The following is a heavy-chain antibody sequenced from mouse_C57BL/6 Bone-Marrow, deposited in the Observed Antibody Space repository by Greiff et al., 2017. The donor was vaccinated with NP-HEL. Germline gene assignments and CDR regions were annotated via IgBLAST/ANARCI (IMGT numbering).Heavy chain of an antibody. V-gene: IGHV1-47*01. Sequence: QVQLQQSGAELVKPGASVKMSCKASGYTFTTYPIEWMKQNHGKSLEWIGNFHPYNDDTKYNEKFKGKATLTVEKSSSTVYLGLSRLTSDDSAVYYCARRIWDGYYDWYFDVWGTGTTVTVSS. CDR2: FHPYNDDT. D-gene: IGHD2-3*01. CDR3: ARRIWDGYYDWYFDV. CDR1: GYTFTTYP. J-gene: IGHJ1*03.